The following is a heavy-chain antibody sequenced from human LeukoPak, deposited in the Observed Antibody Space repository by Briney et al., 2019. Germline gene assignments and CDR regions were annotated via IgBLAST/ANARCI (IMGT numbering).Heavy chain of an antibody. J-gene: IGHJ6*02. Sequence: ASVKVSCKASGYTFTSYAMNWVRQAPGQGLEWMGWINTNTGYPTYAQGFTGRFVFSLDTSVSTAYLQISSLKAEDTAVYYCASNYYDTNQYYYYYYGMDVWGQGTTVTVSS. D-gene: IGHD3-22*01. CDR1: GYTFTSYA. CDR3: ASNYYDTNQYYYYYYGMDV. CDR2: INTNTGYP. V-gene: IGHV7-4-1*02.